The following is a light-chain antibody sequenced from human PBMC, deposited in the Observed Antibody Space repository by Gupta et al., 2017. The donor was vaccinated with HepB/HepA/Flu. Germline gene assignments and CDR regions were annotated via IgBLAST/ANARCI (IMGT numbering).Light chain of an antibody. Sequence: QSALTQTASVSGSPGQSITISWTGTSSDVGGYNYVSWYQQHPGKAPKLMIYDVSNRPSGVSNRFSCSKSGNTASLTISGLQAEDEADYYCSSYTSSSLLVFGGGTKLTVL. CDR3: SSYTSSSLLV. CDR1: SSDVGGYNY. CDR2: DVS. V-gene: IGLV2-14*03. J-gene: IGLJ2*01.